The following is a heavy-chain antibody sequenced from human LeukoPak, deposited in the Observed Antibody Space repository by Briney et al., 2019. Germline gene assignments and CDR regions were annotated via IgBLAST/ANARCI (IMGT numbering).Heavy chain of an antibody. D-gene: IGHD4-23*01. CDR3: ARDLGKKNWFDP. CDR1: GGSISSYY. Sequence: PSETLSLTCTVSGGSISSYYWSWIRQPPGKGLEWIGYIYYSGSTNYNPSLKSRVTISVDTSKNQFSLKLSSVTAADTAVYYCARDLGKKNWFDPWGQGTLVTVSS. J-gene: IGHJ5*01. V-gene: IGHV4-59*01. CDR2: IYYSGST.